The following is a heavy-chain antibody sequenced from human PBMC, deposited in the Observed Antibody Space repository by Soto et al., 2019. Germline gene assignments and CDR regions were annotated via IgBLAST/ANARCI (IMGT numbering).Heavy chain of an antibody. J-gene: IGHJ5*02. Sequence: SETLSLTSAVSGGSISSSNWWSWVRQPPGKGLEWIGEIYHSGSTNYNPSLKSRVTISVDKSKNQFSLKLSSVTAADTAVYYCARNGDIVLMVYATRFDPWGQGTLVTVSS. CDR2: IYHSGST. D-gene: IGHD2-8*01. CDR1: GGSISSSNW. CDR3: ARNGDIVLMVYATRFDP. V-gene: IGHV4-4*02.